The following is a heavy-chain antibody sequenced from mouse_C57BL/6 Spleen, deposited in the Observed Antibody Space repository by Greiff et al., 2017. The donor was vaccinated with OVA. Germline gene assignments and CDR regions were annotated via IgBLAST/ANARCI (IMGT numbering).Heavy chain of an antibody. CDR3: ARDHYYGSSYIYYYAMDY. V-gene: IGHV1-54*01. Sequence: VQLQQSGAELVRPGTSVKVSCKASGYAFTNYLIEWVKQRPGQGLEWNGGINPGSGGTNYNEKFKGKATLTADKSSSTAYMQLSSLTSEDSAVYFCARDHYYGSSYIYYYAMDYWGQGTSVTVSS. J-gene: IGHJ4*01. CDR1: GYAFTNYL. D-gene: IGHD1-1*01. CDR2: INPGSGGT.